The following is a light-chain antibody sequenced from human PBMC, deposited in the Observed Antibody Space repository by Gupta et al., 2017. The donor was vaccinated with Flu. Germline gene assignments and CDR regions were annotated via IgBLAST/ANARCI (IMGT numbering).Light chain of an antibody. Sequence: QSALTQPRSVSGSPGQSVSISCTGTSSDVGAYAYVSWYQQYPGKAPKFIIYDVYKRPSGVPDRFSASTSGNTTSLTISGLQAEDEADFYCCSYAGSYSWVFGGGTKLTVL. V-gene: IGLV2-11*01. CDR3: CSYAGSYSWV. CDR1: SSDVGAYAY. J-gene: IGLJ3*02. CDR2: DVY.